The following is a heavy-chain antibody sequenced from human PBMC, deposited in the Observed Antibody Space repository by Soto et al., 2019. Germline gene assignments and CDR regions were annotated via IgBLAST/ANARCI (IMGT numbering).Heavy chain of an antibody. J-gene: IGHJ4*01. CDR1: GDSVSSNSAS. CDR2: TYYRSKWYY. CDR3: ARGEQYSGRIFDY. Sequence: SQTLSLTCAITGDSVSSNSASWSWVRQSPSRGLEWLGRTYYRSKWYYEYAVSVRGRITINPDTSKNQCSLQLNSVTPEDTAVYFCARGEQYSGRIFDYWGQGTLVTVSS. D-gene: IGHD1-26*01. V-gene: IGHV6-1*01.